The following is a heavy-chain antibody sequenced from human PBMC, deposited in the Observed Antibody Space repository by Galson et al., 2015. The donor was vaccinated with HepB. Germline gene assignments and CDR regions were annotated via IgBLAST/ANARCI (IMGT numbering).Heavy chain of an antibody. CDR1: GFTFEDYT. CDR2: ISWNSRDI. CDR3: AKGDLFCTNGVCFARSPSYYYGMDV. V-gene: IGHV3-9*01. Sequence: SLRLSCAASGFTFEDYTLHWVRQVPGKGLEWVSGISWNSRDIACVDSVKGRFTISRDNARNSLYLEMNSLKTEDTAVYYCAKGDLFCTNGVCFARSPSYYYGMDVWGQGTTVTVSS. D-gene: IGHD2-8*01. J-gene: IGHJ6*02.